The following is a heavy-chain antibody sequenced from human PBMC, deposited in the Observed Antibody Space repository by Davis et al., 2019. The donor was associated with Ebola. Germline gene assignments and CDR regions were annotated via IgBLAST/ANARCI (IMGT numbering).Heavy chain of an antibody. CDR2: IWYDGSNK. V-gene: IGHV3-33*08. J-gene: IGHJ4*02. D-gene: IGHD3-22*01. Sequence: GGSLRLSCAASGFTFSIYIMHWVRQAPGKGLEWVAVIWYDGSNKYYADSVKGRFTISRDNSKNTLYLQMNSLRAEDTAVYYCAREAYYYDSSGYYSHFDYWGQGTLVTVSS. CDR3: AREAYYYDSSGYYSHFDY. CDR1: GFTFSIYI.